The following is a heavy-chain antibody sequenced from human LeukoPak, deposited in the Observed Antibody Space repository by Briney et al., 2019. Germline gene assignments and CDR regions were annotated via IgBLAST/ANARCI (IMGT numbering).Heavy chain of an antibody. D-gene: IGHD4-17*01. CDR2: INHSGST. CDR3: ARYPYGDYSNWFDP. J-gene: IGHJ5*02. V-gene: IGHV4-34*01. Sequence: SETLSLTCAVYGGSFSGYYWSWIRQPPGKGLEWIGEINHSGSTNYNPSLKSRVTISVDTSKNQFSLKLSSVTAADTAVYYCARYPYGDYSNWFDPWGQGTLVTVSS. CDR1: GGSFSGYY.